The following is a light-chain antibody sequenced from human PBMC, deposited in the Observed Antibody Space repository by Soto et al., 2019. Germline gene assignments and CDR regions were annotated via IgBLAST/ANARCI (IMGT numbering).Light chain of an antibody. V-gene: IGKV1-39*01. Sequence: DIQMTQAPSSLSASVGDRVTITCRSSESIASHLNWYQQKPGKATKLLIYAASSLRNGVPSRFRSGGSGTDFTLTISYLQTEDFATYYCQQTYSTLSITFGQGTRLEIK. J-gene: IGKJ5*01. CDR3: QQTYSTLSIT. CDR1: ESIASH. CDR2: AAS.